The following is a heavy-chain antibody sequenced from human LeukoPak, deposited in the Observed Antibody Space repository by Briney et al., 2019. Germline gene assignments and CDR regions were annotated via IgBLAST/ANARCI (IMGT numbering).Heavy chain of an antibody. D-gene: IGHD3-10*01. CDR2: INWNGGST. Sequence: GGSLRLSCAASGFTFNTYTMNWVRQAPGKGLEWVSGINWNGGSTGYADSVKGRFTISRDNAKNSLYLQMNSLRAEDTALYYCAREGVYGSGSQDAFDIWGQGTMVTVSS. CDR1: GFTFNTYT. CDR3: AREGVYGSGSQDAFDI. V-gene: IGHV3-20*04. J-gene: IGHJ3*02.